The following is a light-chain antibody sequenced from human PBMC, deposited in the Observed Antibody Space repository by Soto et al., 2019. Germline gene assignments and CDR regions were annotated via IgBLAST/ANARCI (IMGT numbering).Light chain of an antibody. CDR1: QSVSSSY. V-gene: IGKV3-20*01. J-gene: IGKJ3*01. Sequence: EIVLTQSPGTLSLSPGERATLSCRASQSVSSSYLAWYQQKPGQAPRLLIYGASSRATGIPDRFSGSVSGTDFTLTISRLEPEDLAVYYCQQYGSSPEFGPGTKVYIK. CDR2: GAS. CDR3: QQYGSSPE.